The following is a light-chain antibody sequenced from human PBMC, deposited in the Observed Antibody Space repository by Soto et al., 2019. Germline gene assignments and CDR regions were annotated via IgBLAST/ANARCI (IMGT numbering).Light chain of an antibody. CDR2: DAS. CDR3: QQFSSYPLT. J-gene: IGKJ4*01. Sequence: EIMLTQSPATLSLSPGERATLSCRASQSVSSYLAWYQQKPGQAPRLLIYDASSRATGIPDRFSGGGSGTDFTLTISRLEPEDFAVYYCQQFSSYPLTFGGGTKVEIK. CDR1: QSVSSY. V-gene: IGKV3-11*01.